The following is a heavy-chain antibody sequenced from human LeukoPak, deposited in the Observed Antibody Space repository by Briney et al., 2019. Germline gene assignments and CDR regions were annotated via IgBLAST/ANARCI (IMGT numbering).Heavy chain of an antibody. CDR1: GYTFTDYY. Sequence: ASVKVSCKASGYTFTDYYIHWMRQAPGQGLEWMGWINPNSGGTNYAQKFQGRVTMTRDTSISTAYMELSRLRSDDTAVYYCARDPEQWLVRYYFDYWGQGTLVTVSS. V-gene: IGHV1-2*02. J-gene: IGHJ4*02. CDR3: ARDPEQWLVRYYFDY. CDR2: INPNSGGT. D-gene: IGHD6-19*01.